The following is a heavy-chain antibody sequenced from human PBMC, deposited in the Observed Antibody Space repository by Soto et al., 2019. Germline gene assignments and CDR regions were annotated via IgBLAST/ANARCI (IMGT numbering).Heavy chain of an antibody. CDR2: IYWDNDK. CDR3: AHRRIYRSGLWNPGAFDS. D-gene: IGHD3-22*01. Sequence: SGPTLVNPPQTLTLTCTFSGFSLSTSGVGVGWIRQPPGRALEWLALIYWDNDKRYSPSLKSRLTIAKDTSKNQVVLIMTNMDPVDTGTYYCAHRRIYRSGLWNPGAFDSWGQGTVVTVSS. CDR1: GFSLSTSGVG. J-gene: IGHJ3*02. V-gene: IGHV2-5*02.